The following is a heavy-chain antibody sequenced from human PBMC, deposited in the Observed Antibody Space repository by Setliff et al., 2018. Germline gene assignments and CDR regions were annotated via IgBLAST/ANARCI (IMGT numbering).Heavy chain of an antibody. CDR3: ARKGISALSGAFDM. V-gene: IGHV4-4*07. D-gene: IGHD1-26*01. Sequence: SETLSLTCTVSGGSISNYYWSWIRQPAGQGLEWIGRIYTSGSTNYNPYLKSRVTMSVDTYKNQFSLKLSSVTAADTAVYYCARKGISALSGAFDMWGQGTMVTVSS. CDR1: GGSISNYY. J-gene: IGHJ3*02. CDR2: IYTSGST.